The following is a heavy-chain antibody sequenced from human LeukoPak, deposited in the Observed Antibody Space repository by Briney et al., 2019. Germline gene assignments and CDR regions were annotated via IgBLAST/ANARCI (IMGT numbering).Heavy chain of an antibody. CDR2: ISYDGNNK. CDR3: AIDFYGD. CDR1: GFTFSSYG. Sequence: GGSLRLSCAASGFTFSSYGMHWVRQAPGKGLEWVAVISYDGNNKYYEDSVKGRFTTSRDNSKNTLYLQMNSLRVEDTAVYHCAIDFYGDWGQGTLVTVSS. D-gene: IGHD4-17*01. J-gene: IGHJ4*02. V-gene: IGHV3-30*03.